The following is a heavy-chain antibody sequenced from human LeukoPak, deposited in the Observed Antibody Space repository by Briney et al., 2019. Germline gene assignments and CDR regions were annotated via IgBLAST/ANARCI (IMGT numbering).Heavy chain of an antibody. V-gene: IGHV3-23*01. Sequence: GGSLRLSCAASGFTFSSYSMNWVRQAPGKGLEWVSAISGSGGNTYYADSVKGRFTISRDNSKNTLYLQMNSLRAEDTAVYYCAKASTNWGKFYLDYWGQGTLVTVSS. CDR3: AKASTNWGKFYLDY. CDR2: ISGSGGNT. D-gene: IGHD7-27*01. CDR1: GFTFSSYS. J-gene: IGHJ4*02.